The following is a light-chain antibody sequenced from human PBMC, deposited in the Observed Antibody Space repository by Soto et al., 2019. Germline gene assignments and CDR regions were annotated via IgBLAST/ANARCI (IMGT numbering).Light chain of an antibody. CDR1: QSISAW. V-gene: IGKV1-5*03. J-gene: IGKJ4*01. CDR3: QQYNSNPLT. CDR2: KAS. Sequence: DIPMTQSPSTLSASVGDRVIITCRASQSISAWLAWYQQKPGKAPKLLIYKASSLESGVPSRFSGSGSGTEFTLTISGLQPDDFAPYYCQQYNSNPLTFGGGTKVEIK.